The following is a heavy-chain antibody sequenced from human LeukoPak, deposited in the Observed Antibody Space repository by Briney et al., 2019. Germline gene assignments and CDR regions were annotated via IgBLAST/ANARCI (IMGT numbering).Heavy chain of an antibody. CDR3: ARVGGYYYDSFFDY. J-gene: IGHJ4*02. CDR1: GGSISSSSYY. V-gene: IGHV4-39*07. D-gene: IGHD3-22*01. CDR2: IYYSGST. Sequence: SETLSLTCTVSGGSISSSSYYWGWIRQPPGKGLEWIGSIYYSGSTYYNPSLKSRVTISVDTSKNQFSLKLSSVTAADTAVYYCARVGGYYYDSFFDYWGQGTLVTVSS.